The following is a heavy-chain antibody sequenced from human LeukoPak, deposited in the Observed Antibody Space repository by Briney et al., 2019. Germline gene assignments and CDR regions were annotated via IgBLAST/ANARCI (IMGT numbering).Heavy chain of an antibody. D-gene: IGHD2-2*01. Sequence: SETLSLTCTVSGDSVSSSSYYWGWIRQPPGKGLEWVGEINHSGSTNYNPSLKSRVTISVDTSKNQFSLKLSSVTAADTAVYYCARVGLVAADAFDIWGQGTMVTVSS. J-gene: IGHJ3*02. CDR2: INHSGST. CDR3: ARVGLVAADAFDI. CDR1: GDSVSSSSYY. V-gene: IGHV4-39*07.